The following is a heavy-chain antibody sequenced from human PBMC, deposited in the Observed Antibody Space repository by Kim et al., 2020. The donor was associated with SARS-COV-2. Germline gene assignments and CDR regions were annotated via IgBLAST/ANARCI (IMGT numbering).Heavy chain of an antibody. CDR3: ARGRAAAEFDY. CDR2: T. Sequence: TSDNPALKSRVTISVDTTKNQFSLKLSSVTDADTAVYYCARGRAAAEFDYWGQGTLVTVSS. D-gene: IGHD6-13*01. V-gene: IGHV4-34*01. J-gene: IGHJ4*02.